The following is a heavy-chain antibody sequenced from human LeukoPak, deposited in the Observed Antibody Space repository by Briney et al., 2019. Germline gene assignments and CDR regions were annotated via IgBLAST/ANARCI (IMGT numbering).Heavy chain of an antibody. CDR1: GGSISSSNW. Sequence: SETLSLTCAVSGGSISSSNWWSWVRQPPGKGLEWIGEIYHSGSTNYNPSLKSRVTISVDKSKNQFSLKLSSVTAADTAVYYCARISSSSLKSNWFDPWGQGTLVTVSS. CDR3: ARISSSSLKSNWFDP. D-gene: IGHD6-13*01. J-gene: IGHJ5*02. V-gene: IGHV4-4*02. CDR2: IYHSGST.